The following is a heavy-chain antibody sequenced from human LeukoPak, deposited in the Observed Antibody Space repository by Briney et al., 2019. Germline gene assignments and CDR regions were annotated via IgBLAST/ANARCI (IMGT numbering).Heavy chain of an antibody. D-gene: IGHD5-18*01. CDR1: GFTFSSYA. V-gene: IGHV3-64*01. J-gene: IGHJ2*01. Sequence: GGSLRLSCAASGFTFSSYAMHWVRQAPGKGLEYVSAISSNGGSTYYANSVKGRFTISRDNSKNTLYLQMGSLRAEDMAVYYCTRDLPDSYGPEGNWYFDLWGRGTLVTVSS. CDR2: ISSNGGST. CDR3: TRDLPDSYGPEGNWYFDL.